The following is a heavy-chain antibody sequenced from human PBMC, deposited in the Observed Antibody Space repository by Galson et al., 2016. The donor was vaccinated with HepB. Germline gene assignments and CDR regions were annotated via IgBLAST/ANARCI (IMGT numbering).Heavy chain of an antibody. CDR1: GFTFSDYS. J-gene: IGHJ4*02. CDR3: VRARARFLEWLIIAFDS. D-gene: IGHD3-3*01. CDR2: ISSDAKNK. Sequence: SLRLSCAASGFTFSDYSMHWVRQAPGKGLEWVAVISSDAKNKYYAGSVTGRSTVSRDDSKNTLYLQMGSLRADETAVYYCVRARARFLEWLIIAFDSWGQGTLVTVAS. V-gene: IGHV3-30*14.